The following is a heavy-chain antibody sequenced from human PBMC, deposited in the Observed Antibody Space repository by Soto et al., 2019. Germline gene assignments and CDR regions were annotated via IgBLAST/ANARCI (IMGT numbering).Heavy chain of an antibody. CDR3: VSQRTTVPTQAYFDY. Sequence: SETLSLTCTVSGGSVTNSSYDWGWIRQSPGKGLEWIGSVYYRGRSYSKSSVKSRVTISVDTSKNRFSLSLNSVTASDTAVYFCVSQRTTVPTQAYFDYWGPGALVTVSS. V-gene: IGHV4-39*01. J-gene: IGHJ4*02. CDR2: VYYRGRS. D-gene: IGHD4-17*01. CDR1: GGSVTNSSYD.